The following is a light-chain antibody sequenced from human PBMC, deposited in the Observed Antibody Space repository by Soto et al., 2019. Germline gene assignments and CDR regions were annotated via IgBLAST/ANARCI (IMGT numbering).Light chain of an antibody. CDR3: QQYSAYPRT. CDR1: QGISNL. CDR2: TTS. V-gene: IGKV1-16*01. Sequence: DIQLTQSPSSLSASVGDRVTITCRASQGISNLLAWHQQKPCKAPKSLIKTTSILQSGVPSRFSGSGSATDFTLTISGLQTEDFATYYCQQYSAYPRTCGQGTRLELK. J-gene: IGKJ5*01.